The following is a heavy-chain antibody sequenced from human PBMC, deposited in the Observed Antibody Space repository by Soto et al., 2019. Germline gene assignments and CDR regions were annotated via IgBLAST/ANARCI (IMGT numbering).Heavy chain of an antibody. CDR2: ISSSGDSP. V-gene: IGHV3-23*01. CDR1: GFTFSNYA. D-gene: IGHD1-1*01. Sequence: PAGSLRLSCAASGFTFSNYAMSWVRQAPGKGLEWVSAISSSGDSPYYADSVKGRFTVSRDNSKNTLYLQMNSLRVEDTAIYYCARNTIPHPPYWGQGTLVTVSS. CDR3: ARNTIPHPPY. J-gene: IGHJ4*02.